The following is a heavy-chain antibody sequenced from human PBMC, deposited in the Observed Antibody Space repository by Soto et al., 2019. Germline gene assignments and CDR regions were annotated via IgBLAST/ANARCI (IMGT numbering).Heavy chain of an antibody. Sequence: QVQLVESGGGVVHPGRSLRLSCAASGFTFRNYALHWFRQAQARGLEVVPVKSYDGSNKFSRDYVKGRFTISRDNSKNTLYMQINSLRYEDTAVYYCARGDREDIAVVVGVRPGEYGVDVWGQGTTVTVSS. CDR1: GFTFRNYA. V-gene: IGHV3-30-3*01. J-gene: IGHJ6*02. D-gene: IGHD2-15*01. CDR2: KSYDGSNK. CDR3: ARGDREDIAVVVGVRPGEYGVDV.